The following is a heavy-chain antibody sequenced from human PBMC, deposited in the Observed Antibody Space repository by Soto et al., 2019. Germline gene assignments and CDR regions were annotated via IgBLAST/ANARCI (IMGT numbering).Heavy chain of an antibody. CDR3: ARGGVGSASNVDY. V-gene: IGHV3-21*01. Sequence: EVQLVESGGGLVKPGGSLRLSCAASGFTFSNYNMNWVRQAPGKGLEWLSSISSSSNYIYYAHSVRGRFTVSRDNAKNSLYLQMNSLRAEDTAVYYCARGGVGSASNVDYWGQGALVTVSS. CDR2: ISSSSNYI. D-gene: IGHD6-6*01. CDR1: GFTFSNYN. J-gene: IGHJ4*02.